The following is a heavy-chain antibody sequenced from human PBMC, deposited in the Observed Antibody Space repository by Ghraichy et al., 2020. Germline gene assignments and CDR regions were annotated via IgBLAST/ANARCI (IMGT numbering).Heavy chain of an antibody. CDR1: GFTFSNSA. V-gene: IGHV3-23*01. CDR3: AKKSPAYCGADCYLDF. D-gene: IGHD2-21*02. CDR2: ISNGGSTS. Sequence: LSLTCAASGFTFSNSAMTWVRQAPGKGLEWVSSISNGGSTSDYADSVKGRFTISRDNAKNTLYLQMNSLRAEDTALYYCAKKSPAYCGADCYLDFWGQGTLVTVSA. J-gene: IGHJ4*02.